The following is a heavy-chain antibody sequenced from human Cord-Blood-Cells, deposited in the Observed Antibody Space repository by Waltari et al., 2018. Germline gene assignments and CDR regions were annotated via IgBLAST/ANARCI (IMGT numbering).Heavy chain of an antibody. CDR1: GYSFTSYW. J-gene: IGHJ3*02. CDR3: ARQVGYSSSPNAFDI. CDR2: IYPGDSDT. V-gene: IGHV5-51*01. Sequence: EVQLVQSGAEVNKPGEPLKISCKGSGYSFTSYWIGWVRRMPGKGLEWMGIIYPGDSDTRYSPSSQGQVTISADKSISTAYLQWSSLKASDTAMYYCARQVGYSSSPNAFDIWGQGTMVTVSS. D-gene: IGHD6-6*01.